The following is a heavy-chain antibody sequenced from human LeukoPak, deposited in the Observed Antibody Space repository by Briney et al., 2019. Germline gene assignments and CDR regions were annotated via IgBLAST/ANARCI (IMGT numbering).Heavy chain of an antibody. CDR2: IYYSGST. D-gene: IGHD1-26*01. J-gene: IGHJ4*02. V-gene: IGHV4-39*01. CDR1: GRSIRHRSYY. Sequence: SDTLSLTCTVSGRSIRHRSYYWAWIRQSPGKGLEWIGPIYYSGSTYYKLSLKSRVTISLDPSQNQFSLKVHSVTTADTAVYYCAGAAWAPYWGQGTLVTVSS. CDR3: AGAAWAPY.